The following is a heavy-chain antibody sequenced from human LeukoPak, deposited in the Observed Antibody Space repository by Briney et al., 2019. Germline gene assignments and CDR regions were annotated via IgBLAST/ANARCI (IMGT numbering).Heavy chain of an antibody. V-gene: IGHV3-9*01. Sequence: GGSLRLSCAASGFTFDDYAMHWVRQAPGKGLEWVSGISWNSGSIGYADSVKGRFTISRDNAKNSLYLQMNSLRAEDTALYYCAKDVRSGYSSSWGNFDYWGQGTLVTVSS. CDR1: GFTFDDYA. D-gene: IGHD6-13*01. J-gene: IGHJ4*02. CDR2: ISWNSGSI. CDR3: AKDVRSGYSSSWGNFDY.